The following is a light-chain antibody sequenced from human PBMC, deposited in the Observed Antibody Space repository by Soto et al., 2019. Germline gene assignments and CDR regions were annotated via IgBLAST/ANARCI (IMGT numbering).Light chain of an antibody. CDR1: QSISSY. Sequence: DIQMNQSPSSLSASVGDRVTITCRASQSISSYLNWYQQKPRKAPKLLIYAASSLQSGVTSRFTGSGSGTDFTLNLSSLQPEDFPTYYCQQSYSTPPAFGQGTKLDIK. V-gene: IGKV1-39*01. J-gene: IGKJ2*01. CDR2: AAS. CDR3: QQSYSTPPA.